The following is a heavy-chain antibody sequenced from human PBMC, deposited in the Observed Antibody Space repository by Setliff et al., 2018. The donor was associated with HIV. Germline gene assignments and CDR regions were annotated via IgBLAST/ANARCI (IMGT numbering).Heavy chain of an antibody. Sequence: KPSETLSLTCTVSGGSISSSNYYWGWIRQPPGKGPEWIGSIYYSGNAYYNPSLKSRVTISVDTSENQFSLKRSSVTAADTAVYYCATRNTLRYFEWLNYYYYYMDVWGKGTTVTVSS. CDR3: ATRNTLRYFEWLNYYYYYMDV. V-gene: IGHV4-39*01. CDR1: GGSISSSNYY. D-gene: IGHD3-9*01. CDR2: IYYSGNA. J-gene: IGHJ6*03.